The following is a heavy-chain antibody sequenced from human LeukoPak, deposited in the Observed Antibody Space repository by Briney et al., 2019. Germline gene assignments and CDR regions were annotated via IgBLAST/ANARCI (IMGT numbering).Heavy chain of an antibody. CDR2: IYYSGST. D-gene: IGHD3-22*01. V-gene: IGHV4-59*01. CDR3: AGALGGYYYDY. CDR1: GGSISSYY. J-gene: IGHJ4*02. Sequence: SETLSLTCTVSGGSISSYYWSWIRQPPGKGLEWIGYIYYSGSTNYNPSLKSRVTISVDTSKNQFSLKLRSVAAADTAVYYCAGALGGYYYDYWGQGTLVTVSS.